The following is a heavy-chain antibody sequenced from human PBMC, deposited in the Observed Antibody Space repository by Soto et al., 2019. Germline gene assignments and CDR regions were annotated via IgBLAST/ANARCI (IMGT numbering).Heavy chain of an antibody. Sequence: PVGSLRLSCAASGFTFSSYWMSWVRQAPGKGLEWVANIKQDGSEKYYVDSVKGRFTISRDNAKNSLYLQMNSLRAEDTAVYYCASLKWIQLWLRAFDYWGQGTLVTVSS. J-gene: IGHJ4*02. D-gene: IGHD5-18*01. CDR3: ASLKWIQLWLRAFDY. CDR1: GFTFSSYW. V-gene: IGHV3-7*01. CDR2: IKQDGSEK.